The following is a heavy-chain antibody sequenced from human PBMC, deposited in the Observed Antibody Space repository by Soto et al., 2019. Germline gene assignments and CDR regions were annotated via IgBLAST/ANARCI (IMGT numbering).Heavy chain of an antibody. V-gene: IGHV3-30*18. CDR1: GFTFSSYG. CDR2: ISYDGSNK. CDR3: AKDRRSARAYYYYGMDV. Sequence: GSLRLSCGASGFTFSSYGMHWVRQAPGKGLEWVAVISYDGSNKYYADSVKGRFTISRDNSKNTLYLQMNSLRAEDTAVYYCAKDRRSARAYYYYGMDVWGQGTTVTVSS. D-gene: IGHD6-25*01. J-gene: IGHJ6*02.